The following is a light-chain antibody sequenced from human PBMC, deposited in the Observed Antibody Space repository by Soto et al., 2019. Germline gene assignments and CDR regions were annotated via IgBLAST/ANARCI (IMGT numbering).Light chain of an antibody. CDR1: SSDVGGYNY. V-gene: IGLV2-14*01. CDR3: NSYTSSRTYV. CDR2: EVS. J-gene: IGLJ1*01. Sequence: QSALTQPASVSGSPGQSITISCTGTSSDVGGYNYVSWYQQRPGKAPKLMIYEVSSRPSGVSNRFSGSKSGNTASLTISGLQADDEADYYCNSYTSSRTYVFGTGTKVTVL.